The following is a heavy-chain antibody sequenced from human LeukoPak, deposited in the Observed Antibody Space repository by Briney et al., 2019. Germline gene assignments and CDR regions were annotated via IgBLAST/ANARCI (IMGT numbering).Heavy chain of an antibody. CDR3: ARRDGGYSSSWSQYNWFDP. D-gene: IGHD6-13*01. Sequence: NPSETLSLTCTVSGGSISSSSYYWGWTRQPPGKGLEWIGSIYYSGSTYYNPSLKSRVTISVDTSKNQFSLKLSSVTAADTAVYYCARRDGGYSSSWSQYNWFDPWGQGTLVTVS. V-gene: IGHV4-39*01. J-gene: IGHJ5*02. CDR1: GGSISSSSYY. CDR2: IYYSGST.